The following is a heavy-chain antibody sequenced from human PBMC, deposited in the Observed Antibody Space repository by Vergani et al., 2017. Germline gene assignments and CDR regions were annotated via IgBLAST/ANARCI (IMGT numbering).Heavy chain of an antibody. CDR3: AGPQWTSAYYFGGFDY. D-gene: IGHD3-22*01. J-gene: IGHJ4*02. CDR2: ISIDGGST. V-gene: IGHV3-23*04. CDR1: GFTFSTYA. Sequence: VQLVESGGGVVQPGRSLRLSCAASGFTFSTYARTWVRQAQGKGLEWVSTISIDGGSTYYADSVKGWFTISRDNSKNTLSLQMNSLTAEDTAIYYCAGPQWTSAYYFGGFDYWGQGILVTVSS.